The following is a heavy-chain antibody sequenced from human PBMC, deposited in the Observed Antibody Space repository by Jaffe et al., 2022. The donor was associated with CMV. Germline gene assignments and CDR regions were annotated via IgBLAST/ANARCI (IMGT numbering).Heavy chain of an antibody. CDR2: INPNSGGT. Sequence: QVQLVQSGAEVKKPGASVKVSCKASGYTFTGYYMHWVRQAPGQGLEWMGWINPNSGGTNYAQKFQGRVTMTRDTSISTAYMELSRLRSDDTAVYYCARERATSRYFDWSYGMDVWGQGTTVTVSS. D-gene: IGHD3-9*01. CDR3: ARERATSRYFDWSYGMDV. CDR1: GYTFTGYY. J-gene: IGHJ6*02. V-gene: IGHV1-2*02.